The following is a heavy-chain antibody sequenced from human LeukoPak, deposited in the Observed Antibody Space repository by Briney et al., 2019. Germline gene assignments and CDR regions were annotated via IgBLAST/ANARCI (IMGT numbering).Heavy chain of an antibody. V-gene: IGHV3-48*01. CDR2: ISGRTSTI. J-gene: IGHJ4*02. D-gene: IGHD3-10*01. CDR1: GFTFSPYS. CDR3: ARHGFGVFEGY. Sequence: GGSLRLSCVVSGFTFSPYSMNWVRQAPGKGLEWVAYISGRTSTIYYADSVYGRFTISRDNSKSTLYIQMNSLRAEDTAVYYCARHGFGVFEGYWGQGTLVTVSS.